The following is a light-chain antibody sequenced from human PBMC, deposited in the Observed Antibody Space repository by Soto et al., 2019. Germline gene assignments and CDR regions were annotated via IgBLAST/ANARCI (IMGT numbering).Light chain of an antibody. J-gene: IGLJ2*01. V-gene: IGLV4-69*01. CDR1: SGHSSYA. CDR2: LNNDGSH. CDR3: QTWGSGFQF. Sequence: QPVLTQSPSASASLGASVTLTCTLTSGHSSYAIAWHQKQPGKGPRYLMDLNNDGSHTKGDGIPDRFSGSSSGADRYLIISSLQSDDEADYYCQTWGSGFQFFGGGTKVTVL.